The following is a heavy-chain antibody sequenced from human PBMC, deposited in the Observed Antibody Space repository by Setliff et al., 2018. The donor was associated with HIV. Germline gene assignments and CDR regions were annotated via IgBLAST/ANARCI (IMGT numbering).Heavy chain of an antibody. CDR3: ASLFRLSGFWISFLPDY. CDR2: IDYNEIT. Sequence: SETLSLTCTVSGDSVSRSNYYWAWIRQPPGKGLEWIGSIDYNEITYYNSSLKSRVTLSVDTPKNQFSLYLSSVTASDTAVYYCASLFRLSGFWISFLPDYWGQGILVTVSS. CDR1: GDSVSRSNYY. D-gene: IGHD3-3*01. J-gene: IGHJ4*02. V-gene: IGHV4-39*01.